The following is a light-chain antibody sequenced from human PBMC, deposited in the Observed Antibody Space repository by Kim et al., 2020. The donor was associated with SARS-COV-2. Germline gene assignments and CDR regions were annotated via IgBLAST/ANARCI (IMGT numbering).Light chain of an antibody. J-gene: IGLJ2*01. CDR3: QVWDSTSDHVI. CDR2: SDT. V-gene: IGLV3-21*04. CDR1: NLGGLS. Sequence: APGKPATITCGEENLGGLSVNWYQQKAGPAPVLVIHSDTDRPSGIPERVSGTNSGTAATLTISRVEAGDEADYYCQVWDSTSDHVIFGGGTQLTVL.